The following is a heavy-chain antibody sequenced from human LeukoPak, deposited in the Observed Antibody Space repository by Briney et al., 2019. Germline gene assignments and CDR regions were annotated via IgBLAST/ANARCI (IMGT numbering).Heavy chain of an antibody. D-gene: IGHD6-13*01. CDR3: ARAVSVIAAAGTNKDRHWFDP. CDR1: VGTFRHYA. J-gene: IGHJ5*02. V-gene: IGHV1-69*04. CDR2: LISNRGIA. Sequence: SVTVPYKASVGTFRHYAIRWVRQAPGQGLEWMGRLISNRGIANYRQKFHGRGSITAEKSTRTAYMELSSMRSEDTAVYNCARAVSVIAAAGTNKDRHWFDPWGQGTLVTVSS.